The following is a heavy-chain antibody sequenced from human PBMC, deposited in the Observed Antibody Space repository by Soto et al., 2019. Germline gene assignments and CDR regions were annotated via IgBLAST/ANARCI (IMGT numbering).Heavy chain of an antibody. CDR1: GGSISSGGYS. V-gene: IGHV4-30-2*01. D-gene: IGHD4-17*01. J-gene: IGHJ5*02. CDR2: IYHSGST. Sequence: SETLSLTCAVSGGSISSGGYSWSWIRQPPGKGLEWIGYIYHSGSTYYNPSLKSRVTISVDRSKNQFSLKLSSVTAADTAVYYCARPVYGDYEGWFDPWGQGTLVTVSS. CDR3: ARPVYGDYEGWFDP.